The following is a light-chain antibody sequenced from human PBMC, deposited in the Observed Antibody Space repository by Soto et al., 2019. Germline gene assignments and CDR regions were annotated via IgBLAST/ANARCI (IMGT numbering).Light chain of an antibody. CDR2: EVS. Sequence: QSVLTQPPSASGSPGQSVTISCTGTSSDVGGYNYVSWYQQHPGKAPKLMIYEVSKRPSGVPDRFSGSKSGNTASLTVSGLQDEDEAYYYCSSYAGSTIVFGGGTKLTVL. CDR1: SSDVGGYNY. CDR3: SSYAGSTIV. J-gene: IGLJ2*01. V-gene: IGLV2-8*01.